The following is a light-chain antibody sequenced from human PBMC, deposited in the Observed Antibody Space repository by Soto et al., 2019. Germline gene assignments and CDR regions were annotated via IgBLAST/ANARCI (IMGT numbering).Light chain of an antibody. CDR3: AAWDDSLNGFFV. CDR1: SSNIGINT. J-gene: IGLJ1*01. CDR2: NSD. Sequence: QSVLAQPPSASGTPGQRVTVSCSGSSSNIGINTVNWYQHLPGTAPKLLIYNSDQRPSGVPDRISGSKSGTSASLAIGGLQSEEEADYYCAAWDDSLNGFFVFGTGTKVTVL. V-gene: IGLV1-44*01.